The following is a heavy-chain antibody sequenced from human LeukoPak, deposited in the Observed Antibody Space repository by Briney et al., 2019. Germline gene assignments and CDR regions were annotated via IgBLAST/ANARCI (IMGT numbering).Heavy chain of an antibody. CDR2: INHSGST. CDR1: GGSFSAYY. V-gene: IGHV4-34*01. D-gene: IGHD2-15*01. J-gene: IGHJ6*03. CDR3: ARGPVVAVGGYYYYYYMDV. Sequence: SETLSLTCAIYGGSFSAYYWSWIRQPPGKGLEWIGEINHSGSTNYNPSLKSRVTISVDTSKNQFSLKLSSVTAADTAVYYCARGPVVAVGGYYYYYYMDVWGKGTTVTISS.